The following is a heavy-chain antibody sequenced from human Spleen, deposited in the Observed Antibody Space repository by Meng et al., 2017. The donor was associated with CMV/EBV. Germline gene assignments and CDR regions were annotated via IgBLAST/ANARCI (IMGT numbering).Heavy chain of an antibody. CDR3: ARVQSGDDFWSGLYYWFDP. CDR2: VYHSGSMYDRGST. D-gene: IGHD3-3*01. Sequence: SETLSLTCTVSGDAINSGHYWAWIRQPPGKGLEWIGSVYHSGSMYDRGSTYYNAALKSRVTVSVDMSKNQFSLELTSVTAADTAVYFCARVQSGDDFWSGLYYWFDPWGQGTLVTVSS. J-gene: IGHJ5*02. CDR1: GDAINSGHY. V-gene: IGHV4-38-2*02.